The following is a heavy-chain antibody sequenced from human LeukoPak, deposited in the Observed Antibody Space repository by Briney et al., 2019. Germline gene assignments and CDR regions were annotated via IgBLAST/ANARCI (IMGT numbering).Heavy chain of an antibody. CDR2: IYYSGST. D-gene: IGHD3-10*01. CDR1: GGSISSYY. V-gene: IGHV4-59*12. J-gene: IGHJ5*02. Sequence: SETLSLTCTVSGGSISSYYWSWIRQPPGKGLEWIGYIYYSGSTNYNPSLKSRVTISVDTSKNQFSLKLSSVTAADTAVYYCARAGYYYGSGSRDNWFDPWGQGTLVTVSS. CDR3: ARAGYYYGSGSRDNWFDP.